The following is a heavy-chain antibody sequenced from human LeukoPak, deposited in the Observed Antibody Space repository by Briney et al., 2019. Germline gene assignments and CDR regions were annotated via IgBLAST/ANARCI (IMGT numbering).Heavy chain of an antibody. CDR1: GGSFSGYY. CDR2: INHSGST. V-gene: IGHV4-34*01. CDR3: ARGRGITMVRGGITPRYFDY. J-gene: IGHJ4*02. D-gene: IGHD3-10*01. Sequence: SETLSLTCAVYGGSFSGYYWSWIRQPPGKGLEWIGEINHSGSTNYNPSLKSRVTISVDTSKNQFSLKLSSVTAADTAVYYCARGRGITMVRGGITPRYFDYWGQGTLVTVSS.